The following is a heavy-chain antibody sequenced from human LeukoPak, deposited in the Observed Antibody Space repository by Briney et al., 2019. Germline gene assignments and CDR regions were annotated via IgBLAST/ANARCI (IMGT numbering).Heavy chain of an antibody. Sequence: ASVKVSCTASGYTFIAYYMFWVRQAPRQGLEWMGWINPNSGATGHAQKFQGRVTMTRDTSISTSYMEVTGLRSDDTAVYFCARDGYCRGSSCPFQHWGQGTMVTVSS. CDR1: GYTFIAYY. J-gene: IGHJ1*01. CDR2: INPNSGAT. D-gene: IGHD2-2*03. CDR3: ARDGYCRGSSCPFQH. V-gene: IGHV1-2*02.